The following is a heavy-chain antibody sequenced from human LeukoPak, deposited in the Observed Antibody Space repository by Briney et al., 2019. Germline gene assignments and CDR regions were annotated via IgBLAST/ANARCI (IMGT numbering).Heavy chain of an antibody. Sequence: GRSLRLSCEASGFIFANHAMHWVRQAPGKGLEWLALISYDEKNKFYAESVRGRFTISRDTSNNTLFLQMSSLSAEDTAVYFCARAYPRYCRSTSCYSRLDPWGQGTLVTVSS. D-gene: IGHD2-2*01. CDR3: ARAYPRYCRSTSCYSRLDP. V-gene: IGHV3-30*04. CDR2: ISYDEKNK. CDR1: GFIFANHA. J-gene: IGHJ5*02.